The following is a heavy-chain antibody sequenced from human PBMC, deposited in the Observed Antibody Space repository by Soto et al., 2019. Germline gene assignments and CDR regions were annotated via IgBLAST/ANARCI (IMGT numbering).Heavy chain of an antibody. CDR2: IYYSGST. D-gene: IGHD3-16*02. CDR3: ARGGYPKPYYFDY. CDR1: GGSISSGGYY. J-gene: IGHJ4*02. V-gene: IGHV4-31*03. Sequence: SETLSLTCTVSGGSISSGGYYWSWIRQHPGRGLEWIGYIYYSGSTYYNPSLKSRVTISVDTSKNQFSLKLSSVTAADTAVYYCARGGYPKPYYFDYWGQGTLVTVSS.